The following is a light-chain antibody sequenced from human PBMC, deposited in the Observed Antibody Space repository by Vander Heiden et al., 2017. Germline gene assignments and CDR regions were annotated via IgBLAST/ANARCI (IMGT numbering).Light chain of an antibody. CDR3: MQALQTLWT. CDR1: QSLLHSNGYNS. V-gene: IGKV2-28*01. J-gene: IGKJ1*01. CDR2: LGS. Sequence: EIVMTQSPLSLPVTPGEPASISCRSSQSLLHSNGYNSLDWYLQKPGQSPQLLIYLGSNRASGVPDRFSGSGSGTDFTLKISRVEAEDVGVYYCMQALQTLWTFGQGTKVEI.